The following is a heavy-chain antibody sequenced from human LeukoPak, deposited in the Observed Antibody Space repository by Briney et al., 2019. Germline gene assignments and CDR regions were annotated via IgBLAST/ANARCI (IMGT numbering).Heavy chain of an antibody. CDR2: ISYDGSSE. CDR1: GFTFGNYG. V-gene: IGHV3-30*18. D-gene: IGHD4-17*01. Sequence: GRSLRLSCAVSGFTFGNYGMHWVRQAPGKGLEWVALISYDGSSEYYAGSVKGRFTISRDNSKITVYLQMNSLKAEDTAVYYCAKELYNYGDYGAEGLDVWGQGTTVTVSS. CDR3: AKELYNYGDYGAEGLDV. J-gene: IGHJ6*02.